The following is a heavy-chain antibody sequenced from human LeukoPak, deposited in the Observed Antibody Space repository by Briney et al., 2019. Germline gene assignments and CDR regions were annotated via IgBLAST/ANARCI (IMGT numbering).Heavy chain of an antibody. D-gene: IGHD4/OR15-4a*01. J-gene: IGHJ4*02. V-gene: IGHV3-7*01. Sequence: GGSLRLSCVASGFTFSTYWMNWVRQAPGKGLEWVATIKEDGSDKFYVDSVKGRFTISRDNAKNSLYLQMNSLRAEDTAVYYCARDLSMGNTVLDYWARESWSPSRQ. CDR1: GFTFSTYW. CDR3: ARDLSMGNTVLDY. CDR2: IKEDGSDK.